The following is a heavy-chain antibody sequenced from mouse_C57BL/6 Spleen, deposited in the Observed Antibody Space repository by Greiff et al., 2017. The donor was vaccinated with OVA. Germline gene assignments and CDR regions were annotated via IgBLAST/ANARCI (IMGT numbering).Heavy chain of an antibody. V-gene: IGHV5-6*01. CDR1: GFTFSSYG. D-gene: IGHD4-1*01. J-gene: IGHJ2*01. CDR3: ARHQNWERKDFDY. CDR2: ISSGGSYT. Sequence: EVKLVESGGDLVKPGGSLKLSCAASGFTFSSYGMSWVRQTPDKRLEWVATISSGGSYTYYPDSVKGRFTISRDNAKNTLYLQMSSLKSEDTAMYYCARHQNWERKDFDYWGQGTTRTVSS.